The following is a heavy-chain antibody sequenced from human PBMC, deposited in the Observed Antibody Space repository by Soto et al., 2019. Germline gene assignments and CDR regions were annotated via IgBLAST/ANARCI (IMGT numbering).Heavy chain of an antibody. V-gene: IGHV3-15*01. CDR2: IKSKTDGGTT. Sequence: PGGSLRLSCAASGFTFSNAWMSWVRQAPGKGLEWVGRIKSKTDGGTTDYAAPVKGRFTISRDDSKNTLYLQMNSLKTEDTAVYYCTTGIVVVVAATNGMDVWGQGTTVTVSS. J-gene: IGHJ6*02. CDR1: GFTFSNAW. D-gene: IGHD2-15*01. CDR3: TTGIVVVVAATNGMDV.